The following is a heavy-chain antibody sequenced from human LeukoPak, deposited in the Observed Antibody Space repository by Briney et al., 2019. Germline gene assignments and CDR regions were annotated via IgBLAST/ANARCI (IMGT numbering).Heavy chain of an antibody. J-gene: IGHJ6*02. Sequence: PGGSLRLSCVPSGFPVSTNYMSWVRQAPGKGLEWVSVIYSSGSTYYADSMKGRFTISRDDSKNTLFLQMNSLRAEDTAVYYCARPGTTLYYAMDVWGQGTTVTVSS. CDR2: IYSSGST. D-gene: IGHD1-1*01. CDR1: GFPVSTNY. CDR3: ARPGTTLYYAMDV. V-gene: IGHV3-66*01.